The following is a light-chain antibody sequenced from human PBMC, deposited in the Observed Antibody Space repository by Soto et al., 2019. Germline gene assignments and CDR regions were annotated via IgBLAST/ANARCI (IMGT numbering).Light chain of an antibody. J-gene: IGKJ3*01. CDR1: QSFSTSY. V-gene: IGKV3-20*01. CDR2: NTF. Sequence: EIVLTQSPGTLSLSPGDRATLSCRASQSFSTSYLAWYQHKPGQAPRLLIYNTFTRATGIPDRFSGSGSGTDFTLTITRLEPEDFAVYYCQQYGGSPFTFGPGTKVDIK. CDR3: QQYGGSPFT.